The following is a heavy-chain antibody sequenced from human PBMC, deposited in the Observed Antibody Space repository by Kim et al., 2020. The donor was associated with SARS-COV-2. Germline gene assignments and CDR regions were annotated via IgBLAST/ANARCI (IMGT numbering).Heavy chain of an antibody. J-gene: IGHJ5*02. D-gene: IGHD3-10*01. Sequence: GGSLRLSCGASGFTFSDYYMDWVRQVPGGGLEWLGRIKNKADGYITEYAASVKGRFTISRDDSKNSVFLQMNSLRIEDRAVYYCVRSLADTSGACFDPWGQGTLVTVSS. CDR1: GFTFSDYY. CDR2: IKNKADGYIT. CDR3: VRSLADTSGACFDP. V-gene: IGHV3-72*01.